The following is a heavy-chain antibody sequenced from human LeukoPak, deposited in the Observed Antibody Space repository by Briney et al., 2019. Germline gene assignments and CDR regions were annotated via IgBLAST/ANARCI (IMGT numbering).Heavy chain of an antibody. CDR3: ARAGYYGSGSYIYYYGMDV. CDR1: GFTFSSYS. V-gene: IGHV3-21*01. J-gene: IGHJ6*02. Sequence: PGGSLRLSCAASGFTFSSYSMNWVRQAPGKGLEWVSSISSSSSYIYYADSVKGRFTISRDNAKNSLYLQMNSLRAEHTAVYYCARAGYYGSGSYIYYYGMDVWGQGTTVTVSS. CDR2: ISSSSSYI. D-gene: IGHD3-10*01.